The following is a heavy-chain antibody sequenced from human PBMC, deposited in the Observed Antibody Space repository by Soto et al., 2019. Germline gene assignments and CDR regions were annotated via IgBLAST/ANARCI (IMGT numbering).Heavy chain of an antibody. V-gene: IGHV4-59*01. CDR2: IYYSGST. J-gene: IGHJ6*02. D-gene: IGHD5-18*01. CDR1: GGSISSYY. CDR3: ARVGSGYSYGHYYYGMDV. Sequence: QVQLQESGPGLVKPSETLSLTCTVSGGSISSYYWSWIRQPPGKGLEWIGYIYYSGSTNYNPSLKSRVTISVDTSKNQFSLKLSSVPAADTAVYYCARVGSGYSYGHYYYGMDVWGQGTTVTVSS.